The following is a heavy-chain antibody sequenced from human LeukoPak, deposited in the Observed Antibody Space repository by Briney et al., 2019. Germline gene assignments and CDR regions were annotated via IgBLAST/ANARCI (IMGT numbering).Heavy chain of an antibody. V-gene: IGHV1-46*01. Sequence: GASVTVSCTASGYTFPSYFMHWVRQAPGQGLEWMGIINPTGGSTTYAQKFQGRVTMTRDTSTSTVYMELSSLRSDDTAVYYCARGRMAGTYVFDYWGQGTLVTVSS. J-gene: IGHJ4*02. CDR1: GYTFPSYF. CDR3: ARGRMAGTYVFDY. CDR2: INPTGGST. D-gene: IGHD6-19*01.